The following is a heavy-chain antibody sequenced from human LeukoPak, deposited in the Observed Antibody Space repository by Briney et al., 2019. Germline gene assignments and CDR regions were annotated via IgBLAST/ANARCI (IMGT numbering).Heavy chain of an antibody. Sequence: GGSLRLSCAASGFTVSSNYMSWVRQAPGKGLEWVSVIYSDDSTYYADSVKGRFTISRDTSKNTLYLQMNYLRVEDTAVYYCARVKRDGYNPTWVDYWGQGTLVTVSS. J-gene: IGHJ4*02. D-gene: IGHD5-24*01. V-gene: IGHV3-53*01. CDR3: ARVKRDGYNPTWVDY. CDR1: GFTVSSNY. CDR2: IYSDDST.